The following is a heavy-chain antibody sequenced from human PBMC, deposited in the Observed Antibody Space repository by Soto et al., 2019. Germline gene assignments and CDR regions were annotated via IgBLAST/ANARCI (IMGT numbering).Heavy chain of an antibody. CDR2: ISGSGGGT. Sequence: PGGSLRLSCAASGFTFSSYAMSWVRQAPGKGLEWVSAISGSGGGTYYADSVKGRFTISRDNSKNTLYLQMNSLRAEDTAVYYCARARMANVDTAMGLPWGQGTLVTVSS. D-gene: IGHD5-18*01. J-gene: IGHJ5*02. V-gene: IGHV3-23*01. CDR1: GFTFSSYA. CDR3: ARARMANVDTAMGLP.